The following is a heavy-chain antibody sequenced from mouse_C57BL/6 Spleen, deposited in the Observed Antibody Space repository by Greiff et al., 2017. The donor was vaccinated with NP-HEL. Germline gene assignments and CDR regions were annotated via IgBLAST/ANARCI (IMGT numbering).Heavy chain of an antibody. V-gene: IGHV5-16*01. CDR3: ARAYGNSYAMDY. J-gene: IGHJ4*01. CDR2: INYDGSST. D-gene: IGHD2-1*01. Sequence: EVQVVESEGGLVQPGSSMKLSCTASGFTFSDYYMAWVRQVPEKGLEWVANINYDGSSTYYLDSLKSRFIISRDNAKNILYLQMSSLKSEDTATYYCARAYGNSYAMDYWGQGTSVTVSS. CDR1: GFTFSDYY.